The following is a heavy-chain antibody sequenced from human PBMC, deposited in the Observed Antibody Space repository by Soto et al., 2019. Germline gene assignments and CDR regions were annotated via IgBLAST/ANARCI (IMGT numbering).Heavy chain of an antibody. J-gene: IGHJ3*02. CDR2: ISYDGSNK. V-gene: IGHV3-30-3*01. CDR3: ARSTTMAGAFDI. CDR1: GFTFSSYA. Sequence: GGSLRLSCAASGFTFSSYAMHWVRQAPGKGLEWVAVISYDGSNKYYADSVKGRFTISRDNSKNTLYLQMNSLRAEDTAVYYCARSTTMAGAFDIWGQGTIVTVSS. D-gene: IGHD3-10*01.